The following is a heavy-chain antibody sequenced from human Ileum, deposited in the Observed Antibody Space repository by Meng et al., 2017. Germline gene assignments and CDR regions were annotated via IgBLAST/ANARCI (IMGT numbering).Heavy chain of an antibody. J-gene: IGHJ4*02. CDR2: IMSISSGGTT. CDR3: THTFHSDSSGRY. V-gene: IGHV3-15*01. CDR1: GFTFSSAW. D-gene: IGHD3-22*01. Sequence: ESLKISCAASGFTFSSAWMSWVRQAPGKGLEWVGRIMSISSGGTTDYATPVQGRFTISRDDSKNTLYLQMNSLKSDDTAVYYCTHTFHSDSSGRYWGQGTLVTVSS.